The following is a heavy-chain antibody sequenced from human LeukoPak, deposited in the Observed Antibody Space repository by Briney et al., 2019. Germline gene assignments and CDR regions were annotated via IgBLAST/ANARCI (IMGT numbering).Heavy chain of an antibody. D-gene: IGHD3-9*01. Sequence: SETLSLTCTVSGGSISSYYWSWIRLPPGKGLEWIGYLSKSGNTNYSPSLKSRVTIFGDTSRNQFFLKLSSVTAADTAVYYCARARYVNSFYAFDIWGQGTLVTVSS. CDR2: LSKSGNT. CDR3: ARARYVNSFYAFDI. CDR1: GGSISSYY. J-gene: IGHJ3*02. V-gene: IGHV4-59*01.